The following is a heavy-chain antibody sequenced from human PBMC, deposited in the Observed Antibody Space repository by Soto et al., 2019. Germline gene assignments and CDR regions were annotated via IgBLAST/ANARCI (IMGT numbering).Heavy chain of an antibody. V-gene: IGHV1-69*13. CDR2: IIPIFGTA. Sequence: SVKVSFKASGGSFSSYAISWGRQAPGQGLEWMGGIIPIFGTANYAQKFQGRVTITADESTSTAYMELSSLRSEDTAVYYCARECNYAEVWFDPWGQGTLVT. CDR3: ARECNYAEVWFDP. J-gene: IGHJ5*02. D-gene: IGHD1-7*01. CDR1: GGSFSSYA.